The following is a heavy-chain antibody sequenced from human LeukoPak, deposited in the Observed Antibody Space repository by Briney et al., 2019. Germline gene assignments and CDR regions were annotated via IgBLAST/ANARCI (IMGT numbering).Heavy chain of an antibody. D-gene: IGHD3-16*01. CDR2: ISGSGVTT. Sequence: GGSLRLSCGASGLTFSTSAMSWVRQAPGKGLEWILGISGSGVTTYYADSVKGRFTISRDNSENTVYLQMDSLRVEDTALYYCAKMGSTPYYDHFDYFDYWGQGTQVTVSS. V-gene: IGHV3-23*01. CDR1: GLTFSTSA. CDR3: AKMGSTPYYDHFDYFDY. J-gene: IGHJ4*02.